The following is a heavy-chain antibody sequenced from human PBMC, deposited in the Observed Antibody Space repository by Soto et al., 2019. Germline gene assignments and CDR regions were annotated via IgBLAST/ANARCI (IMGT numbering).Heavy chain of an antibody. Sequence: EVQLVESGGGLVQPGGSLRLSCAASGFTFSSYAMHWVRQAPGKGQEYVSAISSNGGSTYYANSEKGRFTISRDNSKNTLYLQRGSLRAEDMAVYYSARGPGYYFDYWGQGTLVTVSS. V-gene: IGHV3-64*01. J-gene: IGHJ4*02. CDR3: ARGPGYYFDY. CDR2: ISSNGGST. CDR1: GFTFSSYA.